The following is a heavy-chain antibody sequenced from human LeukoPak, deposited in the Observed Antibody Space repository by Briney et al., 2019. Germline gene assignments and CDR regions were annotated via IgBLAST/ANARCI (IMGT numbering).Heavy chain of an antibody. CDR2: IKQDGSEK. V-gene: IGHV3-7*01. D-gene: IGHD6-13*01. J-gene: IGHJ5*02. CDR3: ARAHGSSWYPSYNWFDP. Sequence: GGSLRLSCAASGFTFSSYWMSWVRQAPGKGLEWVANIKQDGSEKYYVDSVKGRFTISRDNAKNSLYLQMNSLRAEDTAVYYCARAHGSSWYPSYNWFDPWGQGTLVTVS. CDR1: GFTFSSYW.